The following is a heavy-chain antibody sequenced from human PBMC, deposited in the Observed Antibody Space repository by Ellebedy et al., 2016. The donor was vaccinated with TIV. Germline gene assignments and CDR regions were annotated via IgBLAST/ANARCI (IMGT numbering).Heavy chain of an antibody. CDR1: GFTFGDSY. D-gene: IGHD1-26*01. Sequence: GESLKISCAASGFTFGDSYMNWIRQAPGQGLQWISYISISGETTYYADSVKGRFTISRDNAKSSLYLQVNSLRAEDTAVYYCARGVGSSYFDSWGQGTLVTVSS. V-gene: IGHV3-11*01. J-gene: IGHJ4*02. CDR2: ISISGETT. CDR3: ARGVGSSYFDS.